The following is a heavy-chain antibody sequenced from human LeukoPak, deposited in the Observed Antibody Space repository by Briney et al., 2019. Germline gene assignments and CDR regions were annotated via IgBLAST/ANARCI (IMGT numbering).Heavy chain of an antibody. CDR1: GFTFSSYA. J-gene: IGHJ4*02. Sequence: PGGSLRLSCAASGFTFSSYAMSWVRQAPGKGLDWVSSINGGGGSTYYADSVKGRFTISRDNSKNTLYLQMNSLRAEDTAIYYCARENWVYNWKYDSSGSGINYWGQGTLVTVSS. CDR2: INGGGGST. D-gene: IGHD3-22*01. CDR3: ARENWVYNWKYDSSGSGINY. V-gene: IGHV3-23*01.